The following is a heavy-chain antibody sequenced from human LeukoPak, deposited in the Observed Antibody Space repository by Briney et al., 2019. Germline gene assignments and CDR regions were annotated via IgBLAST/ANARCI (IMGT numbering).Heavy chain of an antibody. V-gene: IGHV3-21*01. CDR2: ISSSSSYI. J-gene: IGHJ4*02. D-gene: IGHD1-26*01. CDR3: ARAVGRFVSFDY. Sequence: GGSLRLSCAASGFTFSSYSMNWVRQAPGKGLEWVSSISSSSSYIYYADSVKGRITISRDNAKNSLYLQMNSLRAEDTAVYYCARAVGRFVSFDYWGQGTLVTASS. CDR1: GFTFSSYS.